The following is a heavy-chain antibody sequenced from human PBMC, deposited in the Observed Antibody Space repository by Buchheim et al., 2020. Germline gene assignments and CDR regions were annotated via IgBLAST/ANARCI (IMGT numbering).Heavy chain of an antibody. CDR3: ARGFMPDDSGSYADY. J-gene: IGHJ4*02. Sequence: EVQLVESGGGLVKPGGSLRLSCAASGFTFSSFTMNWVRQAPGKGLEWVSSISSRSRSIYYEDSVKGRFTISRDNAKKSLYLQMNSLRAEDTAVYYCARGFMPDDSGSYADYWGQGTL. CDR1: GFTFSSFT. V-gene: IGHV3-21*01. CDR2: ISSRSRSI. D-gene: IGHD3-10*01.